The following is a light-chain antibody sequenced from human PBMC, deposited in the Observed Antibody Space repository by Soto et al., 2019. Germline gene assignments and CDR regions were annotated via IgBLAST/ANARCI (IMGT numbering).Light chain of an antibody. CDR2: GAS. J-gene: IGKJ3*01. V-gene: IGKV3-20*01. CDR3: QQYGSPPFT. CDR1: QSVSSSY. Sequence: EIVLTQSPGTLSLSPGERATLSCRASQSVSSSYLAWYQQKPGQASRLLIYGASSRATGIPDRFSGSGSGTDFTLTISRLEPEDFAVYYCQQYGSPPFTFGPGTKVDIK.